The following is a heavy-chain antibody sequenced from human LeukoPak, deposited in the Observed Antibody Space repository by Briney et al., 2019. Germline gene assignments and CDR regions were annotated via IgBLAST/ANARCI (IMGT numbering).Heavy chain of an antibody. V-gene: IGHV3-30*02. Sequence: PGGSLRLSCAASGFTFSSYGMHWVRQAPGKGLEWVAFIRYDGSNKYYADSVKGRFTISRDNSKNTLYLQMNSLRAEDTAVYYCAKDQGRDFWSGCLCDYWGQGTLVTVSS. J-gene: IGHJ4*02. D-gene: IGHD3-3*01. CDR1: GFTFSSYG. CDR2: IRYDGSNK. CDR3: AKDQGRDFWSGCLCDY.